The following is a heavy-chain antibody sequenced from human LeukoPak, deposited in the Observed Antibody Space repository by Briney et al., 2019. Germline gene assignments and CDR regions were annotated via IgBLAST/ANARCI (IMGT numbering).Heavy chain of an antibody. CDR2: IRSKANSYAT. J-gene: IGHJ4*02. CDR3: AKVSGYSSGWVCDY. D-gene: IGHD6-19*01. Sequence: GGSLRLSCAASGFTFSGSAMHWVRQASGKGLEWVGRIRSKANSYATAYAASVKGRFTISRDDTKNTAYLQMNSLKTEDTAVYYCAKVSGYSSGWVCDYWGQGTLVTVSS. V-gene: IGHV3-73*01. CDR1: GFTFSGSA.